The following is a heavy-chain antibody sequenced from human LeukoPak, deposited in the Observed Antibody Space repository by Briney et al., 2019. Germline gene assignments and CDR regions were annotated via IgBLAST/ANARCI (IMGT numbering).Heavy chain of an antibody. CDR1: GFTFSSYG. CDR2: ISYDGSNK. J-gene: IGHJ4*02. CDR3: AKGPPTMAQYYFDY. V-gene: IGHV3-30*18. Sequence: GGSLRLSCAASGFTFSSYGMHWVRQAPGKGLEWVAVISYDGSNKYYADSVKGRFTISRDNSKNTLYLQMNSRRAEDTAVYYCAKGPPTMAQYYFDYWGQGTLVTVSS. D-gene: IGHD3-10*01.